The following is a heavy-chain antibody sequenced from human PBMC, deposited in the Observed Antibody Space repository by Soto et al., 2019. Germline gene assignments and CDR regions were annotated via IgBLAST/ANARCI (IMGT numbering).Heavy chain of an antibody. D-gene: IGHD3-16*01. CDR1: NYSVPYNA. CDR3: ATASPGGVVQYVDTFDL. Sequence: QVQLVQSGPEVKKPEASVKLSCKDSNYSVPYNAINCVRQAPRHGLDLLGWICPTSRRTNYAQDLQARVTMTTATYTHTASMELRSLRSDDSAIYYCATASPGGVVQYVDTFDLWGQGTLVTVSA. J-gene: IGHJ3*01. V-gene: IGHV1-18*01. CDR2: ICPTSRRT.